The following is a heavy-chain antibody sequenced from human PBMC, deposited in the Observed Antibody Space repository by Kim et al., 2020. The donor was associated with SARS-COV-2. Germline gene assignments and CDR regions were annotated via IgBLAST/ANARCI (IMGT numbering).Heavy chain of an antibody. CDR3: AVDYYDSSGYPYYFDY. V-gene: IGHV3-11*01. J-gene: IGHJ4*02. CDR1: GFTFSDYY. Sequence: GGSLRLSCAASGFTFSDYYMSWIRQAPGKGLEWVSYISSSGSTIYYADSVKGRFTISRDNAKNSLYLQMNSLRAEDTAVYYCAVDYYDSSGYPYYFDYWGQGTLVTVSS. CDR2: ISSSGSTI. D-gene: IGHD3-22*01.